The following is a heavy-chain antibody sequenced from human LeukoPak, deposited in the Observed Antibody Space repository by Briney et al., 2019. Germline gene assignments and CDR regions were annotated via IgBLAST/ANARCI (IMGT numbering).Heavy chain of an antibody. Sequence: GGSLRLSCAPSGFIFSTHWMHWVRQTPGKGLVWVSRLDSDGGDAIYADSVKGRFNISRDNAKTTLYLQMNSLRVEDTAVYYCAKEAGGGRQGFDYWGHGNLVTVSS. CDR3: AKEAGGGRQGFDY. J-gene: IGHJ4*01. CDR1: GFIFSTHW. V-gene: IGHV3-74*01. D-gene: IGHD3-16*01. CDR2: LDSDGGDA.